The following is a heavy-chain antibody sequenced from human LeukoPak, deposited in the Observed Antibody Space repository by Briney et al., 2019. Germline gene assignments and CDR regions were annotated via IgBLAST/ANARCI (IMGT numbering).Heavy chain of an antibody. J-gene: IGHJ4*02. CDR3: VQDGGYDAFDY. V-gene: IGHV3-33*01. Sequence: GGSLRLSCAASGFTFSSYGMHWVRQAPGKGLEWVAVIWYDGSNKYYADSVKGRFTISRDNSKNTLYLQMNSLRAEDTAVYYCVQDGGYDAFDYWGQGTLVTVSS. CDR2: IWYDGSNK. D-gene: IGHD5-12*01. CDR1: GFTFSSYG.